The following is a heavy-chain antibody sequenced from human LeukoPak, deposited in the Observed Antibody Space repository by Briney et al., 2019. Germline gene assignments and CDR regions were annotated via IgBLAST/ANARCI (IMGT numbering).Heavy chain of an antibody. CDR2: IYYSGST. J-gene: IGHJ5*02. Sequence: SETLSLTCTVSGGSISSYYWSWIRQPPGKGLEWIGYIYYSGSTNYNPSLKRRVTISVDTSKNQFSLKLSSVTAADTAVYYCARAHELLWFGELLVWFDPWGQGTLVTVSS. CDR3: ARAHELLWFGELLVWFDP. V-gene: IGHV4-59*01. CDR1: GGSISSYY. D-gene: IGHD3-10*01.